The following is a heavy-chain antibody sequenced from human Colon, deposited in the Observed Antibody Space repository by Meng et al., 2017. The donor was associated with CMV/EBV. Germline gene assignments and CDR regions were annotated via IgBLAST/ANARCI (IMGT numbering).Heavy chain of an antibody. CDR3: AKDGDGFNRKRFDH. CDR2: LDTNTGDP. D-gene: IGHD5-24*01. V-gene: IGHV7-4-1*02. CDR1: GYSFDRYA. J-gene: IGHJ4*02. Sequence: KPSGYSFDRYAVHWVRQAPGQGLEWMGWLDTNTGDPTYAQGFTGRFVFSLDASVRTTYLEISNLKAEDTAVYYCAKDGDGFNRKRFDHWGQGSLVTVSS.